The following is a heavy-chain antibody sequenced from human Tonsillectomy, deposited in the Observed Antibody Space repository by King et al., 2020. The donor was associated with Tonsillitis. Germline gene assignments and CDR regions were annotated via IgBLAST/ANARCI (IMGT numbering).Heavy chain of an antibody. CDR2: TYYGWST. CDR3: ASPYPVLKY. D-gene: IGHD3-9*01. CDR1: GGSISSYY. J-gene: IGHJ4*02. Sequence: VQLQESGPGLVKPSETLSLTCTVSGGSISSYYWSWIRQPPGKGLDWIGYTYYGWSTNYNPSLKSRVTISVDTSKNQFSLKLGSVTAADTAMYYCASPYPVLKYWGQGTLVTVSS. V-gene: IGHV4-59*01.